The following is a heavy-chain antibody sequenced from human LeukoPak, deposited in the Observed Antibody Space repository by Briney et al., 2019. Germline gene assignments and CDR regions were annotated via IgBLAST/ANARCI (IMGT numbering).Heavy chain of an antibody. CDR2: FDPEDGET. J-gene: IGHJ3*02. V-gene: IGHV1-24*01. D-gene: IGHD3-22*01. CDR1: GYTLTELS. CDR3: ATSLSYYDSSGYGAFDI. Sequence: ASVKVSCKVSGYTLTELSMHWVLQAPGKGLEWMGGFDPEDGETIYAQKLQGRVTMTEDTSTDTAYMDLSSLRSEDTAVYYCATSLSYYDSSGYGAFDIWGQGTMVTVSS.